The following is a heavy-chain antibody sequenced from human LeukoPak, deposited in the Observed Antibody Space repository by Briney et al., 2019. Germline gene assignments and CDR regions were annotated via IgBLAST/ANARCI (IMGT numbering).Heavy chain of an antibody. CDR3: ARGWFGELSDAFDI. J-gene: IGHJ3*02. CDR2: INPNSGGT. Sequence: ASVKVSCKASGYTFTGYFIHWVRQAPGQGLEWMGWINPNSGGTNYAQKFQGRVTMTRDTSISTAYMELSRLRSDDTAVYYCARGWFGELSDAFDIWGQGTMVTVSS. D-gene: IGHD3-10*01. V-gene: IGHV1-2*02. CDR1: GYTFTGYF.